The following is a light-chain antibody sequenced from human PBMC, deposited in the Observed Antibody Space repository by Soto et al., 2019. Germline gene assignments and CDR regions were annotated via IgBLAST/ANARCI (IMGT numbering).Light chain of an antibody. CDR2: DVT. CDR1: SSDVGGYNY. Sequence: QSALTQPPSASGSPGQSVTISCTGTSSDVGGYNYVSRYQQHPGKAPKLMIYDVTKRPSGVPDRFSGSKSGSTASLTVSGLQAEDEANYYCSSYAGSNNLVFGGGTKLTVL. CDR3: SSYAGSNNLV. V-gene: IGLV2-8*01. J-gene: IGLJ2*01.